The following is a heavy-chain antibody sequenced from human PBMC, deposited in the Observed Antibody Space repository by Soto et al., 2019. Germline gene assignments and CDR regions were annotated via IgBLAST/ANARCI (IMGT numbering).Heavy chain of an antibody. CDR1: GGSISSYY. Sequence: SETLSVTCTVSGGSISSYYWSWIRQPPGKGLEWIGYIYYSGSTYYNPSLKSRVTISVDTSKHQFSLKLSSVTAADTAVYYCARDLPDYYDSSGYYHYYYYGMDVWGQGTTVTVSS. J-gene: IGHJ6*02. D-gene: IGHD3-22*01. CDR2: IYYSGST. V-gene: IGHV4-59*12. CDR3: ARDLPDYYDSSGYYHYYYYGMDV.